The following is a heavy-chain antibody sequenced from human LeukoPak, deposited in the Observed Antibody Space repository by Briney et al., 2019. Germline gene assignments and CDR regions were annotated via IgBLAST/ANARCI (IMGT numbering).Heavy chain of an antibody. CDR3: ARSSYSSSSSV. CDR2: IISDGSKG. V-gene: IGHV3-7*03. J-gene: IGHJ3*01. CDR1: GFTFSGFW. Sequence: GGSLRLSCAVSGFTFSGFWMSWSRQAPGKGLEWVASIISDGSKGYYADVVKGRFTISRDNAKNSLYLQINSLRAEDTAVYYCARSSYSSSSSVWGQGTMVTVSS. D-gene: IGHD6-6*01.